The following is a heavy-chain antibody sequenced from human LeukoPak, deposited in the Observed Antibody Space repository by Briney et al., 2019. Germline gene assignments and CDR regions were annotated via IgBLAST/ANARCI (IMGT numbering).Heavy chain of an antibody. CDR1: GGSISSTSYY. CDR3: AGYSSSWYDY. J-gene: IGHJ4*02. D-gene: IGHD6-13*01. Sequence: PSETPSLTCTVSGGSISSTSYYWGWIRQPPGKGLEWIGSIYYSGSTYYNPSLKSRVTISVDTSKNQCSLRLSSVTAADTAVYYRAGYSSSWYDYWGQGTLVTVSS. V-gene: IGHV4-39*05. CDR2: IYYSGST.